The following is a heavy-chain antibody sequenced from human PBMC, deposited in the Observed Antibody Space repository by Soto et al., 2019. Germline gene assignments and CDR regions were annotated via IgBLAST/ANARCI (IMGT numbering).Heavy chain of an antibody. CDR3: AKDTALRYSSGSDYGMDV. CDR2: ISWNSGSI. J-gene: IGHJ6*02. D-gene: IGHD6-19*01. Sequence: GGSLRLSCAASGFTFDDYAMHWVRQAPGKGLEWVSGISWNSGSIGYADSVKGRFTISRDNAKNSLYLQMNSLRAEDTALYYCAKDTALRYSSGSDYGMDVWGQGTTVTVSS. CDR1: GFTFDDYA. V-gene: IGHV3-9*01.